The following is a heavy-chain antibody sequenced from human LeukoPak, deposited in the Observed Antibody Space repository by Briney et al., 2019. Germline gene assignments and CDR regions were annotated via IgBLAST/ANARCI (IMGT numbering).Heavy chain of an antibody. D-gene: IGHD3-16*01. Sequence: GASVKVSCKASGYTFTGYCMHWVRQAPGQGLEWMGWINPNSGGTNYAQKFQGRVTMTRDTSISTAYMELSRLRSDDTAVYYCARDPAFGSENWFDPWGQGTLVTVSS. CDR3: ARDPAFGSENWFDP. J-gene: IGHJ5*02. CDR1: GYTFTGYC. CDR2: INPNSGGT. V-gene: IGHV1-2*02.